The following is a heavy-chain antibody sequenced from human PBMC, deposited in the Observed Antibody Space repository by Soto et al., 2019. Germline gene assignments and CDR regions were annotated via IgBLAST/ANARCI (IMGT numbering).Heavy chain of an antibody. D-gene: IGHD6-19*01. J-gene: IGHJ6*02. CDR1: GGTFRTYA. V-gene: IGHV1-69*12. Sequence: QVQLLHSGAEVKKPGSSVRVSCEASGGTFRTYAISWVRQAPRQGLEWMGEIIPIFGTVNYAQKFQGRVTITAAEATTTAYMDLRSPRSEDTAVYYCAKGAVAGTPTSYYYYGMDVGGQGTAVTVSS. CDR3: AKGAVAGTPTSYYYYGMDV. CDR2: IIPIFGTV.